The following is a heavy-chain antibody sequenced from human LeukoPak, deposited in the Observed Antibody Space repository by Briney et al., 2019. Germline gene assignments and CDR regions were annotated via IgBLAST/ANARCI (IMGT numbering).Heavy chain of an antibody. CDR2: ISSSRSYI. D-gene: IGHD1-26*01. J-gene: IGHJ4*02. CDR1: GFTFNTYS. Sequence: PGGSLRLSCAASGFTFNTYSMNWVRQAPGKGLEWVSSISSSRSYIYYADSVKGRFTISRDNSKNTLYLQMNSRRAEDTAVYYCAKDTVVGAIYFDYWGQGTLVTVSS. CDR3: AKDTVVGAIYFDY. V-gene: IGHV3-21*04.